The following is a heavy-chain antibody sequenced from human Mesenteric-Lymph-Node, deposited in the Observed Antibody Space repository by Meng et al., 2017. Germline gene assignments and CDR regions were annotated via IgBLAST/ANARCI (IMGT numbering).Heavy chain of an antibody. V-gene: IGHV3-30*04. CDR3: ARFVGLDNSGYFDY. D-gene: IGHD3-22*01. Sequence: GESLKISCAASGFTFSSYAMHWVRQAPGKGLEWVAVISYDGSNKYYADSVKGRFTISRDNSKNTLYLQMNSLTGEDTAVYHCARFVGLDNSGYFDYWGQGTPVTVSS. CDR2: ISYDGSNK. J-gene: IGHJ4*02. CDR1: GFTFSSYA.